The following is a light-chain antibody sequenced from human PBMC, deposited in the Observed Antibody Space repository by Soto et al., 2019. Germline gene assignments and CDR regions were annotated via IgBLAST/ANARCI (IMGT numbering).Light chain of an antibody. Sequence: QSVLTQPASVSGSPGQSITISCTGTSSDVGGYNYVSWYQHHPGKAPKLIIYEVSNRPSGVSNRFSGSKSGNTASLTISGLQAEDETDYYCSSYTSSMTYVFGTGTKVTVL. V-gene: IGLV2-14*01. CDR3: SSYTSSMTYV. CDR1: SSDVGGYNY. CDR2: EVS. J-gene: IGLJ1*01.